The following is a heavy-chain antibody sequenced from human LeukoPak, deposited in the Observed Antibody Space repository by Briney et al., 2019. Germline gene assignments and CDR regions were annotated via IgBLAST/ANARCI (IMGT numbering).Heavy chain of an antibody. Sequence: PGGSLRLSCAAAGFTFSSYGIHWVRQAPGKGLEWVSVISYDGSNKYYADSVKGRFTISRDNSKNTLYLQMNSLRAEDTAVYFCASTRGFDYWGQGTLVTVSS. CDR2: ISYDGSNK. V-gene: IGHV3-30*03. CDR3: ASTRGFDY. J-gene: IGHJ4*02. CDR1: GFTFSSYG. D-gene: IGHD2-2*01.